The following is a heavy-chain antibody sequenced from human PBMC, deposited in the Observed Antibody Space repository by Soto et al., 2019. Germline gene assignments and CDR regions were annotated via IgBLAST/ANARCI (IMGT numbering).Heavy chain of an antibody. CDR1: GYSISSGCF. Sequence: SETLSLTCSVSGYSISSGCFWGWIRQPPGKGLEWIANMYHDGNTHYNPSLKSRLTMSLDTSQNQFSLKLNSVTAADTAVYFCARVPSPFDFYYAMDVWGQGTTVTVSS. V-gene: IGHV4-38-2*02. J-gene: IGHJ6*02. CDR2: MYHDGNT. CDR3: ARVPSPFDFYYAMDV. D-gene: IGHD3-16*01.